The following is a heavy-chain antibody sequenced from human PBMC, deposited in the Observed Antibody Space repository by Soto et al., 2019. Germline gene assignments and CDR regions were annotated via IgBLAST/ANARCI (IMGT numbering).Heavy chain of an antibody. D-gene: IGHD6-13*01. CDR1: GFTFDDYT. V-gene: IGHV3-43*01. J-gene: IGHJ4*02. CDR2: ISWDGGST. Sequence: GSLRLSCAASGFTFDDYTMHWVRQAPGKGLEWVSLISWDGGSTYYADSVKGRFTISRDNSKNSLYLQMNSLRTEDTALYYCARDGTRREVGYSSSWYVNYFDYWGQGTLVTVSS. CDR3: ARDGTRREVGYSSSWYVNYFDY.